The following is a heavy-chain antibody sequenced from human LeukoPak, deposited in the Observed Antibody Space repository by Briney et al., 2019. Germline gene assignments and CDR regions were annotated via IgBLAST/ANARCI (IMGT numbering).Heavy chain of an antibody. V-gene: IGHV4-39*07. CDR3: ARDRVGQQLVGRKYHYYYMDV. CDR2: VYYSGST. CDR1: GGSISSSTYY. J-gene: IGHJ6*03. D-gene: IGHD6-13*01. Sequence: SETLSLTCTVSGGSISSSTYYWGWIRQPPGKGLEWIGSVYYSGSTYYNPSLKSRVTISVDTSKNQFSLKLRSVTAADTAVYYCARDRVGQQLVGRKYHYYYMDVWGKGNTVTISS.